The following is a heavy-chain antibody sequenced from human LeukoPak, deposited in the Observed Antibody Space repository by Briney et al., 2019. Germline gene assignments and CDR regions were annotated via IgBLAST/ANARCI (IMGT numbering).Heavy chain of an antibody. CDR2: ISAYNGNT. J-gene: IGHJ3*02. Sequence: ASVKVSCKASGYTFTSYGISWVRQAPGQGLEWMGWISAYNGNTNYAQKLQGRVTMTTDTSTSTAYMELRSLRSDDTAVYYCARGQYDFWSGYSTPDAFDIWGQGTMVTVSS. CDR3: ARGQYDFWSGYSTPDAFDI. D-gene: IGHD3-3*01. V-gene: IGHV1-18*01. CDR1: GYTFTSYG.